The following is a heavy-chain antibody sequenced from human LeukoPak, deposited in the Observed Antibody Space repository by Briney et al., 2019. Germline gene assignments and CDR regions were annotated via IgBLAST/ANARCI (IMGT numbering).Heavy chain of an antibody. CDR2: ISSSSSDI. V-gene: IGHV3-21*01. CDR3: VRIGNSSGYVGAFDI. J-gene: IGHJ3*02. CDR1: GFTFSSYS. Sequence: GGSLRLSCAASGFTFSSYSMNWVRQAPGKGLKGVSSISSSSSDIYYADSVKARFTIPRHNAKNSLYLQMTSLRAEETAVCYCVRIGNSSGYVGAFDIWGPGKMVTVSS. D-gene: IGHD3-22*01.